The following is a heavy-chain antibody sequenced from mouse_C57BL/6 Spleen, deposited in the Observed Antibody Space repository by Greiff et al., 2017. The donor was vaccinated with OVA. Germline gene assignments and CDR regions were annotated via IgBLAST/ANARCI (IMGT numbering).Heavy chain of an antibody. CDR2: ISNKANGYTT. J-gene: IGHJ4*01. CDR3: ARYTDYGSSCHYAMDY. CDR1: GYTFTDYY. D-gene: IGHD1-1*01. V-gene: IGHV7-3*01. Sequence: EVKLLESGGGLVQPGGSLSLSCAASGYTFTDYYISWVRQPPGQALEWLGFISNKANGYTTEYSASVKGQFTISRDNSQSIVYLQMNALRAEDTATYDCARYTDYGSSCHYAMDYWGQGTSVTVSS.